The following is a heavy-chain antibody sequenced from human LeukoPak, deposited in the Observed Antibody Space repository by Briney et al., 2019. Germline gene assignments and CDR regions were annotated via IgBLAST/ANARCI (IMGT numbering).Heavy chain of an antibody. J-gene: IGHJ2*01. V-gene: IGHV4-39*01. CDR3: ARPSRSGGYNYWYFDL. CDR1: GGSISSSSYY. Sequence: SETLSLTCTVSGGSISSSSYYWGWIRQPPGKGLEWIGSISYSGSTYYNPSLKSRVTISVDTSNNQFSLKLRSVTAADTALYYCARPSRSGGYNYWYFDLWGRGTLVTASS. D-gene: IGHD5-24*01. CDR2: ISYSGST.